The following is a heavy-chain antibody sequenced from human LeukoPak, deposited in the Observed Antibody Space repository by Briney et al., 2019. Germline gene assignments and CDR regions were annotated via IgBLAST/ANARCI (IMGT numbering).Heavy chain of an antibody. Sequence: ASVKVSCKASGYTFTSYYMHWVRQATGQGLEWMGWMNPNSGNTGYAQKFQGRVTMTRNTSISTAYMELSSLRSEDTAVYYCARGTYDFWSGYNWFDPWGQGTLVTVSS. CDR1: GYTFTSYY. D-gene: IGHD3-3*01. CDR2: MNPNSGNT. CDR3: ARGTYDFWSGYNWFDP. V-gene: IGHV1-8*02. J-gene: IGHJ5*02.